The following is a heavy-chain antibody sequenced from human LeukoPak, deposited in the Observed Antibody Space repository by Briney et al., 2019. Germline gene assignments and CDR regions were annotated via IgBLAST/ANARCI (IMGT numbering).Heavy chain of an antibody. D-gene: IGHD2-2*01. CDR3: AKESDEDRYCSSTNCYPFDY. Sequence: GGSLGLSCAASGFTFTGYALSWVRQAPGKGLEWVSAIRSTGIDTYYADSVKGRFTISRDNSKNTLYLQMNSLRAADTAVYYCAKESDEDRYCSSTNCYPFDYWGQGTLVTVSS. J-gene: IGHJ4*02. V-gene: IGHV3-23*01. CDR1: GFTFTGYA. CDR2: IRSTGIDT.